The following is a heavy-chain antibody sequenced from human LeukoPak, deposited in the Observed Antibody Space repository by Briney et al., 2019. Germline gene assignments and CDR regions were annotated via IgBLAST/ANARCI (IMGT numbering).Heavy chain of an antibody. D-gene: IGHD6-6*01. J-gene: IGHJ3*02. CDR1: GFSFSNYA. V-gene: IGHV3-30*01. CDR2: ISYDGSNK. CDR3: ASSRLAPRLDAFDI. Sequence: GGSLRLSCAASGFSFSNYAMHWVRQAPGKGLEWVAVISYDGSNKYHADSVKGRFTISRDNSKNTLYLQLNSLRAEDTAVYYCASSRLAPRLDAFDIWGQGTMVTVSS.